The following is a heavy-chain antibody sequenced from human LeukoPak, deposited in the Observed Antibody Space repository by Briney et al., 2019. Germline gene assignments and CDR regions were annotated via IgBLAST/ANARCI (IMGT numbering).Heavy chain of an antibody. Sequence: QTGGSLRLSCAASGFTFSSYSMNWVRQAPGKGLEWVANIKQDGSEKYYVDSVKGRFTISRDNAKNSLYLQMNSLRAEDTAVYYCARDRVTMVRGVNYYFDYWGQGTLVTVSS. CDR1: GFTFSSYS. J-gene: IGHJ4*02. CDR3: ARDRVTMVRGVNYYFDY. CDR2: IKQDGSEK. V-gene: IGHV3-7*05. D-gene: IGHD3-10*01.